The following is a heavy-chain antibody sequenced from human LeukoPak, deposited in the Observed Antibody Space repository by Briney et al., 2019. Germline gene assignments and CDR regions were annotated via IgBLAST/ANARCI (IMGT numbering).Heavy chain of an antibody. CDR3: ARKWAVAGSSYFDY. Sequence: PGGSLRLSCTASGFTFSNYWMSWVRQAPGKGLEWVANIKQGGSEQYYVASVKGRFTISRDNAKNSLYLQMNSLRAEDTAVYYCARKWAVAGSSYFDYWGQGTLVTVSS. CDR1: GFTFSNYW. V-gene: IGHV3-7*03. J-gene: IGHJ4*02. CDR2: IKQGGSEQ. D-gene: IGHD6-19*01.